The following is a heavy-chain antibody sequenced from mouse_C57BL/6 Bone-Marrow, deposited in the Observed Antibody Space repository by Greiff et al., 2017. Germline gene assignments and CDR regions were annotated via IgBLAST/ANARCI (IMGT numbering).Heavy chain of an antibody. Sequence: VQLKESGAELVRPGASVKLSCTASGFNIKDDYMHWVKQRPEQGLEWIGWIDPENGDTEYASKFQGKATITADTSSNTAYLQLSSLTTEDTAVYYCTTYYYASYYFGYWGQGTTLTVSS. J-gene: IGHJ2*01. CDR1: GFNIKDDY. D-gene: IGHD1-1*01. CDR2: IDPENGDT. V-gene: IGHV14-4*01. CDR3: TTYYYASYYFGY.